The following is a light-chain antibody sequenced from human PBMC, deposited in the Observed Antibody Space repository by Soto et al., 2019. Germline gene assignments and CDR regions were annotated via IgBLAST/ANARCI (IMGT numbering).Light chain of an antibody. J-gene: IGLJ2*01. CDR3: QSYDSSLSGVV. CDR2: ANN. Sequence: QSVLTQPPSVSGAPGQRVAISCTGSSSNIGTTFDVHWYQQLPGKSPKLLIYANNNRPSGVPDRFAGSKSGTSASLAISGLQAEDEADYYCQSYDSSLSGVVFGGGTKVTVL. V-gene: IGLV1-40*01. CDR1: SSNIGTTFD.